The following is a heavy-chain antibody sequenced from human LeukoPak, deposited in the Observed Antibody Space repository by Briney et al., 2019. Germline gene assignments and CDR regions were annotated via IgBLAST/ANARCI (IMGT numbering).Heavy chain of an antibody. V-gene: IGHV3-30*02. CDR1: GFTFSNYG. J-gene: IGHJ4*02. CDR2: IRYDGSDK. CDR3: ARDRCRDPDISCSGGSLDY. Sequence: GGSLRLSCAASGFTFSNYGMHWVRQAPGEGLEWVAFIRYDGSDKYYEDSLKGRFTISRDNSKNTVYLQMNSLRAEDTAVYYCARDRCRDPDISCSGGSLDYWGQGTLVTVSS. D-gene: IGHD2-15*01.